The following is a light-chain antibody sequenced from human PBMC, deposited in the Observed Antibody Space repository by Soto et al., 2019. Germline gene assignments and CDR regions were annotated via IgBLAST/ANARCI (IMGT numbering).Light chain of an antibody. CDR3: HQYNNWTT. J-gene: IGKJ4*01. CDR1: QSVSSN. CDR2: GAS. V-gene: IGKV3-15*01. Sequence: IVMTQSPATLSVSTGERATLSCSASQSVSSNLAWYQQKPGQPPRLLIYGASTRATCIPARFSGSGSGTEFTITISILQSEDFAGYSCHQYNNWTTFGRGTKVEIK.